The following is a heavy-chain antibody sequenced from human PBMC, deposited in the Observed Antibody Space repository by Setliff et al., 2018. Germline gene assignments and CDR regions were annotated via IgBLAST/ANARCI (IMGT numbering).Heavy chain of an antibody. D-gene: IGHD3-10*01. J-gene: IGHJ6*03. CDR3: ARASRFGTIKYRGDCYMDV. Sequence: GESLKISCKASEYTFTNYWIGWVRQMPGKGLEWMGIIYPGDSDTTYSPSFQGQVTISADKSINTAYLQWSSLKASDTAIYYCARASRFGTIKYRGDCYMDVWGKGTTVTVSS. CDR1: EYTFTNYW. V-gene: IGHV5-51*01. CDR2: IYPGDSDT.